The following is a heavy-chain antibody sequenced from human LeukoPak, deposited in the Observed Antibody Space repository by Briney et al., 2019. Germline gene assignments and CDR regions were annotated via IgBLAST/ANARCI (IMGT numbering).Heavy chain of an antibody. V-gene: IGHV1-46*01. Sequence: ASVKVSCKASGYTFTSYYMHWVRQAPGQGLEWMGIINPSGGSTNYAQKFQGRVTITADESTSTAYMELSSLRSEDTAVYYCARDGPSTAYYYDSSGTSFDYWGQGTLVTVSS. CDR2: INPSGGST. CDR3: ARDGPSTAYYYDSSGTSFDY. CDR1: GYTFTSYY. D-gene: IGHD3-22*01. J-gene: IGHJ4*02.